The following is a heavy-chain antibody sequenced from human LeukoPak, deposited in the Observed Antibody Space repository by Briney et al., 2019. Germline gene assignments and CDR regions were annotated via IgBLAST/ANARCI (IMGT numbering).Heavy chain of an antibody. CDR2: IYTSGST. CDR1: GGSISSYY. D-gene: IGHD6-13*01. CDR3: ARVSSSWTDYYMDV. J-gene: IGHJ6*03. Sequence: PSETLSLTCTVSGGSISSYYWSWIRQPAGKGLEWIGRIYTSGSTNYNPSLKSRVTMSVDTSKNQFSLKLSSVTAADTAVYYCARVSSSWTDYYMDVWGKGTTVTISS. V-gene: IGHV4-4*07.